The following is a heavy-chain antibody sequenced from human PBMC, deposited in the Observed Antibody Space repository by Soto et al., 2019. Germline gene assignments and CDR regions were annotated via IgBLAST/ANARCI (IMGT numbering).Heavy chain of an antibody. V-gene: IGHV3-74*01. J-gene: IGHJ6*02. CDR2: INSDGSTI. CDR1: GFHFGPFW. Sequence: GGSLRLSCAASGFHFGPFWMHWVRQAPGKGLVWVSHINSDGSTIVYADSVKGRFTISRDNAKNTLYLQMNSLRVEDTAVYFCARDRGFVVRAPPHDYGMDVWGQGTTVTVSS. D-gene: IGHD3-10*01. CDR3: ARDRGFVVRAPPHDYGMDV.